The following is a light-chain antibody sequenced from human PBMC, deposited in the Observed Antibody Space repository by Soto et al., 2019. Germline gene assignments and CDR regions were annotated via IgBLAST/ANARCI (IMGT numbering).Light chain of an antibody. CDR2: DAS. CDR3: QQRSNWPPTWT. J-gene: IGKJ1*01. V-gene: IGKV3-11*01. Sequence: EIVLTQPPATLSLSPGERATLSCRASQSVGSYLAWYQQKPGQAPRLLIYDASNRATGIPARFSGSGSGTDFTDPISSLEPEDFAVYYCQQRSNWPPTWTFGQGTKVEIK. CDR1: QSVGSY.